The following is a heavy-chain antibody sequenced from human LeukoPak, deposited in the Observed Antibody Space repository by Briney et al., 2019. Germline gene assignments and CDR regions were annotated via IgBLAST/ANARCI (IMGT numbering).Heavy chain of an antibody. J-gene: IGHJ4*02. CDR2: INKDGSKI. Sequence: GGSLRLSCAASGFTFSDYWMSWVRQTPGKGLEWVANINKDGSKIYYVDSVKGRFTTSRDNAKNSLFLQMDSLRAEDTAIYYCARDGSCFDYWGQGMQVTVSS. CDR1: GFTFSDYW. V-gene: IGHV3-7*01. CDR3: ARDGSCFDY. D-gene: IGHD2-15*01.